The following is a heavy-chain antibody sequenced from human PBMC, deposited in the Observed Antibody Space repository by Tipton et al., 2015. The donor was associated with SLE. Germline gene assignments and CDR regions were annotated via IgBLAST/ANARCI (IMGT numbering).Heavy chain of an antibody. J-gene: IGHJ3*02. CDR3: ATRTESVAFHI. D-gene: IGHD4-23*01. Sequence: SLRLSCAASGFTFSDYWMTWVRQAPGKGLEWVANINQDGSEKYLVDSVKGRFTISRDNANNTHLQMNSLRAEDTAVYYCATRTESVAFHIWGQGTMVTVSS. CDR2: INQDGSEK. V-gene: IGHV3-7*01. CDR1: GFTFSDYW.